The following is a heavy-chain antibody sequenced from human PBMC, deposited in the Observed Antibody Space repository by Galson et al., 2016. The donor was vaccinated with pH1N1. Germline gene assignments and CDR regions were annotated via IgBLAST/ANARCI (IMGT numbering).Heavy chain of an antibody. V-gene: IGHV1-2*02. J-gene: IGHJ6*02. Sequence: SVKVSCKASGYTFTGYYMHWVRQAPGQGLEWMGWINPNSGGTKYAQKCQGRVTMTRDTPISTAYMELSRLRSDDTAVYYWPRRGSSTRHYYYGMDVWGQGTTVTVSS. D-gene: IGHD2-2*01. CDR3: PRRGSSTRHYYYGMDV. CDR2: INPNSGGT. CDR1: GYTFTGYY.